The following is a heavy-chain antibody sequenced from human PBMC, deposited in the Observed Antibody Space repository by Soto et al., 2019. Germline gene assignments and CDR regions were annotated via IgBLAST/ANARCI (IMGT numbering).Heavy chain of an antibody. Sequence: EVQLLESGGGVVQPGGSLRLSCTASGFTFSDHAMTWVRQAPGKGLEWVSGISGGGSGAYYADSVKGRFTVSRANSKNTLFLQMDSLRAEDTAVYYCAIDLWWYTHWGQGTLVTVS. D-gene: IGHD2-15*01. CDR3: AIDLWWYTH. CDR2: ISGGGSGA. J-gene: IGHJ4*02. V-gene: IGHV3-23*01. CDR1: GFTFSDHA.